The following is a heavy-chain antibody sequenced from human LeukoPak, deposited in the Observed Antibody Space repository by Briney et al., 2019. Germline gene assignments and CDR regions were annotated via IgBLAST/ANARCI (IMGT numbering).Heavy chain of an antibody. J-gene: IGHJ6*03. D-gene: IGHD5-24*01. Sequence: PGGSLRLSCAASGFTFSNYGMRWVRQAPGKGLEWVAFIRSDASDQYYADSVKGRFTISRDNSKNTLYLQMSSLRSEDTAVYYCAKTIRSYYMDVWGKGTTVTVSS. CDR2: IRSDASDQ. CDR3: AKTIRSYYMDV. CDR1: GFTFSNYG. V-gene: IGHV3-30*02.